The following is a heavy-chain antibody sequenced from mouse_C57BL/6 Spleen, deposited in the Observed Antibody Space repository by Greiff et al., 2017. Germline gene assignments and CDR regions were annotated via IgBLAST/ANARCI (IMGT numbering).Heavy chain of an antibody. Sequence: EVKLVESGGGLVQPGGSMKLSCVASGFTFSNYWMNWVRQSPEKGLEWVAQIRLKSDNYATHYAESVKGRFTISRDDSKSSVYLQMNNLRAEDTGIYYCTNYYGSSSFAYCGQGTLVTVSA. CDR2: IRLKSDNYAT. CDR1: GFTFSNYW. CDR3: TNYYGSSSFAY. D-gene: IGHD1-1*01. J-gene: IGHJ3*01. V-gene: IGHV6-3*01.